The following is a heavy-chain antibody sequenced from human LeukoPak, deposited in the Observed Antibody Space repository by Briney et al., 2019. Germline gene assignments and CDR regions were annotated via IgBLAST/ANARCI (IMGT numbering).Heavy chain of an antibody. J-gene: IGHJ4*02. CDR1: GYTFTSYA. V-gene: IGHV1-3*01. CDR2: INAGTGNT. Sequence: ASVKVSCKASGYTFTSYAMHWVRQAPGQRLEWMGWINAGTGNTKYSQKFQGRVTFTRDTSANTAYMELSSLRSEDTAVYYCARQNDYWGQGTLVTVSS. CDR3: ARQNDY.